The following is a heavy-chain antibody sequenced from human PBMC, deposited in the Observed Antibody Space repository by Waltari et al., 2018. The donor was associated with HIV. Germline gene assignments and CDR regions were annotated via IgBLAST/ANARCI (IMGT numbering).Heavy chain of an antibody. D-gene: IGHD6-13*01. J-gene: IGHJ6*02. CDR2: IYYSGST. Sequence: QLQLQESGPGLVKPSETLSLTCTVSVGSISSSSYYWGWIRQPPGKGLEWIGSIYYSGSTYYNPSLKSRVTISVDTSKNQFSLKLSSVTAADTAVYYCARWRSSSLYGMDVWGQGTTVTVSS. V-gene: IGHV4-39*01. CDR3: ARWRSSSLYGMDV. CDR1: VGSISSSSYY.